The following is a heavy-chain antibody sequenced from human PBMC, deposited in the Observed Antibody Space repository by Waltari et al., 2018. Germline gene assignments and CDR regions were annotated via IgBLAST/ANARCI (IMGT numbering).Heavy chain of an antibody. J-gene: IGHJ4*02. Sequence: QVQLVPSGAEVKKPGASVKGSCKTSGDTFTSDGISWVRQVPGQGLEWMGWISTFNGNTNHVQKFKGRVTMTTDTSTSTAYMELRNLKSDDTAVYYCARDLVSIIAARVFDSWGQGTLVTVSS. CDR1: GDTFTSDG. CDR2: ISTFNGNT. D-gene: IGHD6-6*01. V-gene: IGHV1-18*04. CDR3: ARDLVSIIAARVFDS.